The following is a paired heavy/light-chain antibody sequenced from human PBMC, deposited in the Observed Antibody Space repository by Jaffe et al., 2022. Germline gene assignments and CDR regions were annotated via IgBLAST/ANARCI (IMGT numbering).Heavy chain of an antibody. CDR3: ARGYSGYDFWFDP. CDR2: INAGNGNT. J-gene: IGHJ5*02. D-gene: IGHD5-12*01. Sequence: QVQLVQSGAEVKKPGASVKVSCKASGYIFTNYAMHWVRQAPGQRLEWMGWINAGNGNTKYSQKLEGRVTITRDTSASTAHMELSSLTSEDTAVYYCARGYSGYDFWFDPWGQGTLVTVSS. CDR1: GYIFTNYA. V-gene: IGHV1-3*01.
Light chain of an antibody. CDR1: QSVLYSSNNKNY. CDR2: WAS. J-gene: IGKJ4*01. CDR3: QQYYSAPPT. Sequence: DIVMTQSPDSLAVSLGERASINCKSSQSVLYSSNNKNYLAWYQQKPGQPPKLLIYWASVRESGVPDRFSGSGSGTDFTLTISSLQAEDVAVYYCQQYYSAPPTFGGGTKVEIK. V-gene: IGKV4-1*01.